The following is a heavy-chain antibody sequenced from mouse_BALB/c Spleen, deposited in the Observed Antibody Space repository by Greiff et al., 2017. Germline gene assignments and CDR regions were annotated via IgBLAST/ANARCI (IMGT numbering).Heavy chain of an antibody. CDR3: NAGGMITTRGEGYYAMDY. Sequence: VQLQQSGAELVRPGASVKLSCTASGFNIKDYYMHWVKQRPEQGLEWIGWIDPENGDTEYAPKFQGKATMTADTSSNTAYLQLSSLTSEDTAVYYCNAGGMITTRGEGYYAMDYWGQGTSVTVSS. D-gene: IGHD2-4*01. V-gene: IGHV14-4*02. CDR2: IDPENGDT. J-gene: IGHJ4*01. CDR1: GFNIKDYY.